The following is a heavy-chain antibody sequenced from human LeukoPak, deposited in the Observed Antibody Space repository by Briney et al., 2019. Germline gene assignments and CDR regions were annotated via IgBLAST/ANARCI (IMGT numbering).Heavy chain of an antibody. CDR2: ISGGGRST. J-gene: IGHJ4*02. V-gene: IGHV3-23*01. CDR3: ARERYFDY. CDR1: GFTFSTCA. Sequence: EGSLRLSCAASGFTFSTCAMSWVRQAPGKGLEWVSTISGGGRSTDYADSVKGQFTISRDNSKNTLYLQMNSLRAEDTAVYYCARERYFDYWGQGTLVTVSS.